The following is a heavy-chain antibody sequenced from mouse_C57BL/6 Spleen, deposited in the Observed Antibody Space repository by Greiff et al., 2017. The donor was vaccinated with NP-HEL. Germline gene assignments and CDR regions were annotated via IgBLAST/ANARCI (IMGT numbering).Heavy chain of an antibody. D-gene: IGHD2-1*01. Sequence: QVQLKQPGAELVRPGSSVKLSCKASGYTFTSYWMHWVKQRPIQGLEWIGNIDPSDSETHYNQKFKDKATLTVDKSSSTAYMQLSSLTSEDSAVFYCARWRDYGNWYVGVWGAGTTVTVSS. CDR1: GYTFTSYW. J-gene: IGHJ1*01. CDR3: ARWRDYGNWYVGV. CDR2: IDPSDSET. V-gene: IGHV1-52*01.